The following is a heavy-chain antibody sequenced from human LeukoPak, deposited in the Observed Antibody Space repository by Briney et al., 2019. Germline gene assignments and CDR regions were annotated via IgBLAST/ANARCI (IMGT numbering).Heavy chain of an antibody. CDR3: ARAGYSSTWYSRYFDL. J-gene: IGHJ2*01. V-gene: IGHV3-23*01. CDR1: GFTFSSYA. Sequence: PGGSLRLPCAASGFTFSSYAMSWVRQAPGKGLEWVSAISGSGGSTYYADSVKGRFTISRDNSKNTLYLQMNSLRAGDTAVYYCARAGYSSTWYSRYFDLWGRGTLVTVSS. CDR2: ISGSGGST. D-gene: IGHD6-13*01.